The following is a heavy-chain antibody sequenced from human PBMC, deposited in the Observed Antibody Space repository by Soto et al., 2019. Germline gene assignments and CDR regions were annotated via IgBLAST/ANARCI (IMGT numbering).Heavy chain of an antibody. V-gene: IGHV1-69*01. D-gene: IGHD6-6*01. CDR2: IIPIFGTA. CDR3: ERAEQLVLRYYYGMEV. Sequence: QVQLVQSGAEVKKPGSSVKVSCKASGGTFSSYAISWVRQAPGHGLEWMGGIIPIFGTANYAQKFQGRVTITADESTSTAYMEPSSLRSKDTAVDYCERAEQLVLRYYYGMEVRVQGTKVTESS. J-gene: IGHJ6*02. CDR1: GGTFSSYA.